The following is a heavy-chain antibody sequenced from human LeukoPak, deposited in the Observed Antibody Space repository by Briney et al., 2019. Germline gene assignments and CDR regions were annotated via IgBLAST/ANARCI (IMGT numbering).Heavy chain of an antibody. V-gene: IGHV3-23*01. CDR2: ISSTGGNT. J-gene: IGHJ4*02. Sequence: GGSLRLSCAASGFISSDYGMSWARQAPGKGLEWVSVISSTGGNTYYADSVKGRFTISRDNSKNTVYLQMNSLRAEDTALYYCSKEGSDDYYFDYWGQGTLLTVSS. CDR3: SKEGSDDYYFDY. D-gene: IGHD2-21*02. CDR1: GFISSDYG.